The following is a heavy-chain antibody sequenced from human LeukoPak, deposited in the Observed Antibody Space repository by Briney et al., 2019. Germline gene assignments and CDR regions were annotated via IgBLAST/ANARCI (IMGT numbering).Heavy chain of an antibody. CDR2: ISAYNGNT. CDR3: ARVGYCSSTSCYTRGGYYGMDV. V-gene: IGHV1-18*01. Sequence: GASVKVSCKASGYTFTSHGISWVRQAPGQGLEWMGWISAYNGNTNYAQKLQGRVTMTTDTSTSTAYMELRSLRSDDTAVYYCARVGYCSSTSCYTRGGYYGMDVWGQGTTVTVSS. J-gene: IGHJ6*02. CDR1: GYTFTSHG. D-gene: IGHD2-2*01.